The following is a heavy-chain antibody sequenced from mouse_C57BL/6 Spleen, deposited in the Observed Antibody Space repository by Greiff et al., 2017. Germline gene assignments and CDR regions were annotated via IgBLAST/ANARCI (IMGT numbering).Heavy chain of an antibody. CDR2: INPSSGFT. J-gene: IGHJ2*01. CDR1: GYTFTSYT. V-gene: IGHV1-4*01. Sequence: VQLQQSGAELVRPGASVKMSCKASGYTFTSYTMHWVQQRPGQGLEWIGNINPSSGFTKYNQKFKDKATLTVYKYSSTAYMQPGSLTAEDSAVYYCARAYYIDYWGQGTTLTVSS. CDR3: ARAYYIDY.